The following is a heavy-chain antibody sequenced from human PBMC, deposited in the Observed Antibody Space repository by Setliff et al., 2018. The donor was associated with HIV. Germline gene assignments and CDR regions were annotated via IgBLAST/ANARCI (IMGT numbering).Heavy chain of an antibody. V-gene: IGHV1-2*02. CDR3: ARKSLSGTIDY. CDR1: GYTFIDYY. CDR2: VNPRNGGI. J-gene: IGHJ4*02. Sequence: SVKVSCKSSGYTFIDYYLHWVRQAPGQGLEWVGWVNPRNGGINYSQRFQGRVTMTRDTSIGTAYMELNRLKSDDTAVYFCARKSLSGTIDYWGQGTLVTVSS. D-gene: IGHD1-20*01.